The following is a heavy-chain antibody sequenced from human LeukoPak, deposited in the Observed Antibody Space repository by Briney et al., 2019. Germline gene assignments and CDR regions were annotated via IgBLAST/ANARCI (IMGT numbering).Heavy chain of an antibody. D-gene: IGHD3-10*01. J-gene: IGHJ5*02. V-gene: IGHV4-4*07. CDR3: ARVVPRITMVRGVSSGGTVWFDP. CDR2: IYTSGST. Sequence: PSETLSLTCTVSGGSISSYYWSWIRQPAGKGLEWIGRIYTSGSTNYNPSLKSRVTMSVDTSKNQFSLKLSSVTAADTAVYYCARVVPRITMVRGVSSGGTVWFDPWGQGTLVTVSS. CDR1: GGSISSYY.